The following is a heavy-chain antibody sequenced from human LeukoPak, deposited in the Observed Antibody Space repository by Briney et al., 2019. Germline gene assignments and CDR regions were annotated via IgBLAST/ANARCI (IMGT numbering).Heavy chain of an antibody. Sequence: GGSLRLSCAASGFTVSSGYMSWVRQLPGKGLEWVSVIYSGGTTNYADSVKGRFSISRDISKNTLHLQLNSLRADDTGVYYCATKVTTGNWGQGTLVTVSS. CDR1: GFTVSSGY. CDR2: IYSGGTT. CDR3: ATKVTTGN. J-gene: IGHJ4*02. D-gene: IGHD4-17*01. V-gene: IGHV3-66*01.